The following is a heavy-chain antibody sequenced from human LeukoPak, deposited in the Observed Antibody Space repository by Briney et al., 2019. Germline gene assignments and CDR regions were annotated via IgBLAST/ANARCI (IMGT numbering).Heavy chain of an antibody. CDR3: AKEVTTIVAFEY. CDR1: GFIFSDYG. D-gene: IGHD3-22*01. Sequence: GGSLRLSCAASGFIFSDYGMHWVRQAPGKGLEWVAVISYDGSTKYYADSVKGRFTISRDNSKGTLYLQMNSLRAEDTAVYYCAKEVTTIVAFEYWGQGTLVTVSS. V-gene: IGHV3-30*18. CDR2: ISYDGSTK. J-gene: IGHJ4*02.